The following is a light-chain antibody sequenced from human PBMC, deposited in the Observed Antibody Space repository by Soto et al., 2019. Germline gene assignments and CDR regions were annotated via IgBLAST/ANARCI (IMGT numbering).Light chain of an antibody. V-gene: IGKV3-11*01. CDR2: DAS. CDR3: QQRYNWPPYT. J-gene: IGKJ2*01. CDR1: QSVSSF. Sequence: EIVLTQSPATLSLSPGERATLSCRASQSVSSFLAWYQHKPGQAPRLLIYDASNRATGIPARFSGRGSGTDFTLTISCLEPEDFAVYYCQQRYNWPPYTFGQGTKLEIK.